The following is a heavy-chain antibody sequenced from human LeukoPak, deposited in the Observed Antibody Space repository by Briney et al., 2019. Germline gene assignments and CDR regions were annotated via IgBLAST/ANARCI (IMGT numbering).Heavy chain of an antibody. J-gene: IGHJ5*02. CDR1: GDNVSSNSLA. D-gene: IGHD2-2*01. V-gene: IGHV6-1*01. Sequence: SQTLSLTCAISGDNVSSNSLAWNWIRQSPSRGLEWLGRTYYRSKWYTDYAVSAKGRITVNPATSKNQFSLQLNSVTPEDTAVYYCARGGGYCTTTICYSAWFGPWGQGTLVTVSS. CDR2: TYYRSKWYT. CDR3: ARGGGYCTTTICYSAWFGP.